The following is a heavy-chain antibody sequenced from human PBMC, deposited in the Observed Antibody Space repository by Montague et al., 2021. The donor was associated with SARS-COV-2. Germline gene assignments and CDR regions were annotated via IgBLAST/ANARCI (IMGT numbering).Heavy chain of an antibody. CDR1: GGSFSTYS. Sequence: SETLSLTCAVHGGSFSTYSWNWIRQPPGKGLEWIGKIHHGGSTNYNPSLKSRVTISADTSKNQSSLKLTSVAAADTAVYYCARLGDGVVPSPILGVGPYYSYYYMDVWGKGTTVTVSS. J-gene: IGHJ6*03. V-gene: IGHV4-34*01. D-gene: IGHD3-10*01. CDR2: IHHGGST. CDR3: ARLGDGVVPSPILGVGPYYSYYYMDV.